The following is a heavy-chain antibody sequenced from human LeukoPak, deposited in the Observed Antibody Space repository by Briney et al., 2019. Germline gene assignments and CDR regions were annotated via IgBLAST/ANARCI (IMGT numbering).Heavy chain of an antibody. V-gene: IGHV3-23*01. J-gene: IGHJ4*02. D-gene: IGHD6-19*01. CDR2: ISGSGGST. Sequence: GGSLRLSCAASGFTFSSYAMSWVRQAPGKGLEWVSAISGSGGSTYYADSVKGRFTISRDNSKNTLYLQMNSLRAEDTAVYYCAKSYRQTMAMAGFDFDHWGQGTLVTVSS. CDR1: GFTFSSYA. CDR3: AKSYRQTMAMAGFDFDH.